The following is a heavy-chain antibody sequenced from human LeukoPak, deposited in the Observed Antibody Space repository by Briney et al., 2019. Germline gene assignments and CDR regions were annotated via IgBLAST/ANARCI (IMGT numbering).Heavy chain of an antibody. J-gene: IGHJ5*02. CDR3: ARVLAAAAPWFDP. Sequence: ASVKVSCKASGYTFTSYYMHWVRQAPGQGLEWMGIINPSGGSTSYAQKFQGRVTMTRDTSTSTVYMELSSLRSEDAAVYYCARVLAAAAPWFDPWGQGTLVTVSS. CDR1: GYTFTSYY. CDR2: INPSGGST. V-gene: IGHV1-46*01. D-gene: IGHD6-13*01.